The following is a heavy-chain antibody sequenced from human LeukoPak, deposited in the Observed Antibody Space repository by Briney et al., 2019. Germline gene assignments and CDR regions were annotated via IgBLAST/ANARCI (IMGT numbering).Heavy chain of an antibody. CDR3: ARQGVGATDC. CDR1: GGSISSSTYY. D-gene: IGHD1-26*01. J-gene: IGHJ4*02. Sequence: PSETLSLTCTVSGGSISSSTYYWAWIRQSPGKGLEWIGSITYSGSTYYNPSLESRVTISADTSKNQFSLRLISVTAVDTAVYYCARQGVGATDCWGQGTLVTVSS. V-gene: IGHV4-39*01. CDR2: ITYSGST.